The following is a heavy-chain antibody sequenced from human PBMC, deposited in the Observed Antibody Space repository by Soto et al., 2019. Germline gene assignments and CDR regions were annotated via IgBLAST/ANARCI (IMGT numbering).Heavy chain of an antibody. D-gene: IGHD3-22*01. CDR1: GFTFSRYW. CDR3: ARWENYYDSSGYYFSLFDY. J-gene: IGHJ4*02. Sequence: GGSLRLSCAASGFTFSRYWMHWVRQAPGKGLVWVSRINSDGSSTSYADSVKGRFTISRDNAKNTLYLQMNSLRAEDTAVYYCARWENYYDSSGYYFSLFDYWGQGTLVTVSS. CDR2: INSDGSST. V-gene: IGHV3-74*01.